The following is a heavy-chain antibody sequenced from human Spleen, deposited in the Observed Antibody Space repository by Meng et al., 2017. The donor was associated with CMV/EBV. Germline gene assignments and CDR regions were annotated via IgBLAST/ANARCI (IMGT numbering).Heavy chain of an antibody. CDR2: IIPMLAKA. V-gene: IGHV1-69*04. Sequence: SVKVSCKASGGSFRTYAINWVRQAPGQGLEWVGRIIPMLAKANYAQNFQGRVTITADKSTSTSYMELTNLRFEDTAVYYCAKGYSSGWHSSDWGQGTLVTVSS. CDR3: AKGYSSGWHSSD. D-gene: IGHD6-19*01. CDR1: GGSFRTYA. J-gene: IGHJ4*02.